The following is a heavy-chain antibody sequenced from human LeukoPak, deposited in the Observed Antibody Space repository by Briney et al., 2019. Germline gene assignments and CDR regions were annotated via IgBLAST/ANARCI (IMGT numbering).Heavy chain of an antibody. J-gene: IGHJ4*02. CDR1: GFNFSSYG. V-gene: IGHV3-30*18. D-gene: IGHD1-26*01. CDR3: AKSHSPSGDY. Sequence: PGGSLRLSCAASGFNFSSYGMHWVRQAPGKGLEWVAVISYDGSNKYYADSVKGRFTISRENSKNTLYLQMNSLRAEDTAVYYCAKSHSPSGDYWGQGTLVTVSS. CDR2: ISYDGSNK.